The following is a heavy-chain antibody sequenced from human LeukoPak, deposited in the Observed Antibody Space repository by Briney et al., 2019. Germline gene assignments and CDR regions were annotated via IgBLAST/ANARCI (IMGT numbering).Heavy chain of an antibody. CDR2: INSDGSST. J-gene: IGHJ4*02. D-gene: IGHD1-26*01. CDR3: ARATESYYSIGY. V-gene: IGHV3-74*01. Sequence: GGSLRLSCAASGFTFSSYWIHWVRQAPGKGLLWVSRINSDGSSTSYADSVKGRFTISRDNAKNTLYLQMNSLRAEDTAVYYCARATESYYSIGYWGQGTLVTVSS. CDR1: GFTFSSYW.